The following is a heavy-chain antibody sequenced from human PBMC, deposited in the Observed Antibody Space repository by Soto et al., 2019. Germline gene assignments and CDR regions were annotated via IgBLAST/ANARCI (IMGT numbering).Heavy chain of an antibody. V-gene: IGHV3-23*01. CDR3: AKENSGWDGWFDP. J-gene: IGHJ5*02. D-gene: IGHD6-19*01. Sequence: EVQLLESGGGLVQPGGSLRLSCAASGFTFSNYAMSWVRQAPGKGLEWVSTISGSGGSTYHADAVKGRLTISRDNSKNTLYLQMNSLRAEDTAVYYCAKENSGWDGWFDPWGQVTLVTGSS. CDR2: ISGSGGST. CDR1: GFTFSNYA.